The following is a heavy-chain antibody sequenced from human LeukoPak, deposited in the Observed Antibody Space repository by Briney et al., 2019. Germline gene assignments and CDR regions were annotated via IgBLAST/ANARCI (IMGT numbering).Heavy chain of an antibody. J-gene: IGHJ2*01. V-gene: IGHV4-59*08. Sequence: PSETLSLTCTVSGGSISNYYWSWIRQPPGKGLEGMGYVYDSGSTDYNPSLKSRVTISVDTSKNQFSLKLSSVTAADTAVYYCARHVRWFYTTWYFDLWGRGTLVTVSS. CDR1: GGSISNYY. CDR2: VYDSGST. D-gene: IGHD2-15*01. CDR3: ARHVRWFYTTWYFDL.